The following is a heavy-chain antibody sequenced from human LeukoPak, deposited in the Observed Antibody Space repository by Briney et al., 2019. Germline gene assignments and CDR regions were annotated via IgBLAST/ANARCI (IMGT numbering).Heavy chain of an antibody. D-gene: IGHD3-3*01. CDR2: MNPYRGNS. J-gene: IGHJ5*02. Sequence: ASVKVSCKASGYAFTSYDINWVGQATGQGLEWMGWMNPYRGNSGYAQKFQGGVTMTRNTSISTAYMELSSLRSEDTAVYYCARGLKRTIFGVVIIWSWFDPWGQGTLVTVSS. CDR3: ARGLKRTIFGVVIIWSWFDP. V-gene: IGHV1-8*01. CDR1: GYAFTSYD.